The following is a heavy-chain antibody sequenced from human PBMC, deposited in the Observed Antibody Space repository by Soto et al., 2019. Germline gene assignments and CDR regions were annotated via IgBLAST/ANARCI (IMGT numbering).Heavy chain of an antibody. CDR3: ARPILPLVVPAASHYYYYMDV. CDR2: IYHSGST. J-gene: IGHJ6*03. CDR1: SGSISSSNW. D-gene: IGHD2-2*01. V-gene: IGHV4-4*02. Sequence: PSETLSLTCAVSSGSISSSNWWSWVRQPPGKGLEWIGEIYHSGSTNYNPSLKSRVTISVDKSKNQFSLKLSSVTAADTAVYYCARPILPLVVPAASHYYYYMDVWGKGTTVTVS.